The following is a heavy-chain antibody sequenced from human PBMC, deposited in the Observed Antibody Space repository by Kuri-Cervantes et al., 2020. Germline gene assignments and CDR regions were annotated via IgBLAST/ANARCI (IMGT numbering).Heavy chain of an antibody. V-gene: IGHV1-2*04. D-gene: IGHD3-3*02. J-gene: IGHJ4*02. CDR3: ARYNRCRLPVRIFQGGPFGY. CDR1: GYTFTDYY. CDR2: INTNSGNT. Sequence: ASVKVSCKASGYTFTDYYMHWVRQAPGQGLEWMGWINTNSGNTNYAQKFQGWVTMTRDTSISTVYMELSRLRSDDTAVYYCARYNRCRLPVRIFQGGPFGYWGQGTMVTVSS.